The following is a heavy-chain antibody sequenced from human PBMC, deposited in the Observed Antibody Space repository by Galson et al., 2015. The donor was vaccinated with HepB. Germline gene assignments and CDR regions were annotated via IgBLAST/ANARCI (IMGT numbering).Heavy chain of an antibody. CDR3: AKDLAHYYECRDRGY. J-gene: IGHJ4*02. D-gene: IGHD3-22*01. Sequence: SLRLSCAASGFTFSSYAMTWVRQAPGKGLEWVSAISGSGGSTYYADSVKGRFTISRDNVKNTLYLQVNSLRAADTAVYYCAKDLAHYYECRDRGYWGQGTLVTVSS. CDR1: GFTFSSYA. V-gene: IGHV3-23*01. CDR2: ISGSGGST.